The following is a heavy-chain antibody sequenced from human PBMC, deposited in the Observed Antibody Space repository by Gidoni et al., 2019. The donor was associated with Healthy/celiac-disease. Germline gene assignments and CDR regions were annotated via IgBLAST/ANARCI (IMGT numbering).Heavy chain of an antibody. V-gene: IGHV3-66*02. Sequence: EVQLVESGGGLVQPGGSLRLSGAASGFTVSSNYMSWVRQAPGKGLEWVSVIYSGGSTYYADSVKGRFTISRDNSKNTLYLQMNSLRAEDTAVYYCARELGWQQLSLGNWFDPWGQGTLVTVSS. CDR3: ARELGWQQLSLGNWFDP. J-gene: IGHJ5*02. CDR1: GFTVSSNY. CDR2: IYSGGST. D-gene: IGHD6-13*01.